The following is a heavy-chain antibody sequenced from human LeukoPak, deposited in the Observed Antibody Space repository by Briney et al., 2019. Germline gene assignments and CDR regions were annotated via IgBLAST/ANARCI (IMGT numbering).Heavy chain of an antibody. CDR3: ATRSGPYSRSGWYH. J-gene: IGHJ5*02. V-gene: IGHV3-7*01. Sequence: GGSLRLSCAASGFTFSSYWMSWVRQAPGKGLEWVANIKQDGSEKYYVDSVKGRFTISRDNAKNSLYLQMNSLRAEDTAVYYCATRSGPYSRSGWYHWGQGTLVTVSS. CDR2: IKQDGSEK. CDR1: GFTFSSYW. D-gene: IGHD6-19*01.